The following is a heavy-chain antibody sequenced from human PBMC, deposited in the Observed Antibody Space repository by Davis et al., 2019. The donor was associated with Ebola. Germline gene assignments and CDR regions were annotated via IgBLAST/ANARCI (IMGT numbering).Heavy chain of an antibody. D-gene: IGHD4-17*01. CDR3: ARQPTTVTTIDWFDP. CDR1: GGSISSSSYY. V-gene: IGHV4-39*01. Sequence: MPGGSLRLSCTVSGGSISSSSYYWGWIRQPPGKGLEWIGSIYYSGSTYYNPSLKSRVTISVDTSKNQFSLKLSSVTAADTAVYYCARQPTTVTTIDWFDPWGQGTLVTVSS. J-gene: IGHJ5*02. CDR2: IYYSGST.